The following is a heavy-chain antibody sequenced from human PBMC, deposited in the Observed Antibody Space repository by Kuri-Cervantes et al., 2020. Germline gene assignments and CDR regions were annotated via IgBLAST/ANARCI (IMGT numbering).Heavy chain of an antibody. CDR3: AREIPFIVGPYAFDI. Sequence: GESLKISCAASGFTFSSYGMHWVRQAPGKGLEWVSAISGSGGSTYYADSVKGRFTISRDNSKNTLYLQMNSLRAEDTAVYYCAREIPFIVGPYAFDIWGQGTLVTVSS. V-gene: IGHV3-23*01. CDR1: GFTFSSYG. CDR2: ISGSGGST. J-gene: IGHJ3*02. D-gene: IGHD1-26*01.